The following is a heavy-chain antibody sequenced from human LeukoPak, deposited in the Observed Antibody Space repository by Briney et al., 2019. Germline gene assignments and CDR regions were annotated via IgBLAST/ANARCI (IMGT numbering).Heavy chain of an antibody. J-gene: IGHJ4*01. CDR3: AGGALYYDFWSGYYY. V-gene: IGHV3-30*03. CDR2: ISHDGNSI. Sequence: GGSLRLSCAASGFTFSNYSMHWVRQAPGKGLEWVALISHDGNSIYYADSVKGRFTISRDNSKNTLYLQMDSLRAEDTAVYYCAGGALYYDFWSGYYYWGQGTLVPVSS. D-gene: IGHD3-3*01. CDR1: GFTFSNYS.